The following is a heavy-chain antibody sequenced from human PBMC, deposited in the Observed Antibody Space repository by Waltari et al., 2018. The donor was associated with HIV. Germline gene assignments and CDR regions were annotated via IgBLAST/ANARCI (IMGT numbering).Heavy chain of an antibody. CDR1: GYTFTSYG. V-gene: IGHV1-18*01. J-gene: IGHJ4*02. CDR2: ISAYNVNT. CDR3: ARMGGSGSYSRY. Sequence: QVQLVQSGAEVKKPGASVKVSCKASGYTFTSYGISWVRQPPGQGLEWMGWISAYNVNTNYAQKLQGRVTMTTDTPTSTAYRELRSLRSDDTAVYYCARMGGSGSYSRYWGQETLVTVSS. D-gene: IGHD3-10*01.